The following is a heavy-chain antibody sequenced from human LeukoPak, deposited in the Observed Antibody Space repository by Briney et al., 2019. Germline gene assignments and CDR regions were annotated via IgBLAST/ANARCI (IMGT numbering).Heavy chain of an antibody. CDR2: ISGSSSYI. V-gene: IGHV3-21*01. D-gene: IGHD1-14*01. CDR1: GFTFSSYS. J-gene: IGHJ4*02. CDR3: ARETGPDLGY. Sequence: PGGSLRLSCVASGFTFSSYSMNWVRQAPGKGLEWVSCISGSSSYISYADSVEGRFTISRDNAKNSVYLQMNSLRAEDTAVYYCARETGPDLGYWGQGTLVTVSS.